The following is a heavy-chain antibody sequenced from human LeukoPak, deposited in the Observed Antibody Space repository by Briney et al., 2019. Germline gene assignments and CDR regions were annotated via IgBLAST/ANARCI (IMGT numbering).Heavy chain of an antibody. J-gene: IGHJ6*03. Sequence: PGGSLRLSCAASGFTFSSAWMSWVRQAPGKGLEWVAAISYDGSRKYYAESLKGRFTISRDNSENTVYLQMNTLSAEDTAVYYCARALYGATSSYYMDVWGKGTTVTVSS. CDR3: ARALYGATSSYYMDV. CDR1: GFTFSSAW. CDR2: ISYDGSRK. V-gene: IGHV3-30*03. D-gene: IGHD4-17*01.